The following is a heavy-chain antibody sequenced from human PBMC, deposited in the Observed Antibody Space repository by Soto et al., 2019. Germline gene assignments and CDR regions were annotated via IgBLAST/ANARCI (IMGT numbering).Heavy chain of an antibody. D-gene: IGHD3-3*01. CDR1: GGSISNNNC. Sequence: QVQLQESGPGLVKPSGAPSLTSAVSGGSISNNNCWNWVRQPPGKGLEWIGEIYHSGTANYNPSLKSRVTISVDKSNNQFSLTLNSVTAADTAVYYCARRRITTFGVVITGYGMDVWGQGTTVTVSS. J-gene: IGHJ6*02. CDR3: ARRRITTFGVVITGYGMDV. CDR2: IYHSGTA. V-gene: IGHV4-4*02.